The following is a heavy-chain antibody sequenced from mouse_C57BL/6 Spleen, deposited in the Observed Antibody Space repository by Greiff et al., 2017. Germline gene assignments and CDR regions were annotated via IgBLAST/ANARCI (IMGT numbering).Heavy chain of an antibody. CDR2: IDPENGDT. CDR3: TTGYHSNYWYFDV. Sequence: DVQLQESGAELVRPGASVKLSCTASGFNIKDDYMHWVKQRPEQGLEWIGWIDPENGDTEYASKFQGKATITADPSSNTAYLQLSSLTSEDTAVYYCTTGYHSNYWYFDVWGTGTTVTVSS. V-gene: IGHV14-4*01. CDR1: GFNIKDDY. D-gene: IGHD2-5*01. J-gene: IGHJ1*03.